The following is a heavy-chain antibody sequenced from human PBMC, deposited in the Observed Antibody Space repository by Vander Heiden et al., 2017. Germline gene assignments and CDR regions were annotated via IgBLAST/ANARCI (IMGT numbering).Heavy chain of an antibody. CDR3: ARGGKYCSGGSCYRDFFDY. J-gene: IGHJ4*02. V-gene: IGHV5-51*01. Sequence: EVQLVQSGAEGKKPGESLKISCKGSGYSFTRYWIGWVGQMPGKGLEWMGIIYPGDSDTRYSPSFEGHVTISADKSITTAYLQWSSLRASDTAMYYCARGGKYCSGGSCYRDFFDYWGQGTLVTVSS. D-gene: IGHD2-15*01. CDR1: GYSFTRYW. CDR2: IYPGDSDT.